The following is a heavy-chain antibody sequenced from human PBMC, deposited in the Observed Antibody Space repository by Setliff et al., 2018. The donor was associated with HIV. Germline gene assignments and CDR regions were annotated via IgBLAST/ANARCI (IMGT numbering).Heavy chain of an antibody. CDR3: ARAAYYDSRDFSDYYYMDV. D-gene: IGHD3-22*01. J-gene: IGHJ6*03. V-gene: IGHV1-69*13. CDR2: IIPVFGTA. CDR1: GDALSTYA. Sequence: SVKVSCKASGDALSTYAINWVRQAPGQGLEWVGGIIPVFGTANYAQKLEGRVTITADESTSTAYMELSGLSSEDTAVYYCARAAYYDSRDFSDYYYMDVWGTGTTVTVSS.